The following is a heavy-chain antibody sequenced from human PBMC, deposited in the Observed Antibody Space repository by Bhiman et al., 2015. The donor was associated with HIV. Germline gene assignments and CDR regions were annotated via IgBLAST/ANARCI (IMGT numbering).Heavy chain of an antibody. D-gene: IGHD3-22*01. J-gene: IGHJ4*02. CDR2: ISWDGGST. Sequence: EVQLVESGGVVVQPGGSLRLSCAASGFTFDDYTMHWVRQSPGKGLEWVSLISWDGGSTYYVDSVKGRFTISRDNSKNSLYLEMNSLRTEDTALYYCAKEASTYYSDSSGFFDSWGQGTLVTVSS. V-gene: IGHV3-43*01. CDR1: GFTFDDYT. CDR3: AKEASTYYSDSSGFFDS.